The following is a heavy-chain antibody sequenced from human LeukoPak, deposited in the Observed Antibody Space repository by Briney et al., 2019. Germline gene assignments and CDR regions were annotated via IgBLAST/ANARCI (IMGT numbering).Heavy chain of an antibody. CDR3: AREAFSGSYTPRFDY. J-gene: IGHJ4*02. CDR2: IYYSGST. V-gene: IGHV4-59*01. CDR1: GGSISSYH. D-gene: IGHD1-26*01. Sequence: SETLSLTCTVSGGSISSYHWSWIRQPPGKGLEWIGYIYYSGSTNYNPSLKSRVTISVDTSKNQFSLKLSSVTAADTAVYYCAREAFSGSYTPRFDYWGQGTLVTVSS.